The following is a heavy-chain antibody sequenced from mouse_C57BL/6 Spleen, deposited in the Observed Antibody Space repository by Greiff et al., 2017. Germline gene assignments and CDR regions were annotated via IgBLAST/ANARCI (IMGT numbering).Heavy chain of an antibody. CDR2: ILPGSGST. V-gene: IGHV1-9*01. D-gene: IGHD2-1*01. CDR1: GYTFTGYW. Sequence: QVQLQQSGAELMKPGASVKLSCKATGYTFTGYWIEWVKQRPGHGLEWIGEILPGSGSTNYNEKFKGKATFTADTSSNTAYMQLSRLTTEDSAIYFCARARVSVYYGNSLFAYWGQGTLVTVSA. J-gene: IGHJ3*01. CDR3: ARARVSVYYGNSLFAY.